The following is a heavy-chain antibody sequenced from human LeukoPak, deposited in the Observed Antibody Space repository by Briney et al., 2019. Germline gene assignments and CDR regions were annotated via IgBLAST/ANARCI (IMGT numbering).Heavy chain of an antibody. D-gene: IGHD5-18*01. Sequence: SVKVSCKASGGTFSSYAISWVRQAPGQGLEWMGGIIPIFGTANYAQKFQGRVTTTAEESTSTAYMELSSMRSEDTAVYYCARDSTGMVTDNFDYWGQGTLVTVSS. J-gene: IGHJ4*02. V-gene: IGHV1-69*13. CDR2: IIPIFGTA. CDR3: ARDSTGMVTDNFDY. CDR1: GGTFSSYA.